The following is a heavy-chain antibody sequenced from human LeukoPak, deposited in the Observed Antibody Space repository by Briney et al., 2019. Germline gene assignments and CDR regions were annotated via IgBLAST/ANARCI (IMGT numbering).Heavy chain of an antibody. V-gene: IGHV1-69*04. Sequence: ASVKFSCKASGGSFSSYVITWVRQAPGQGLEWMGRIIPVLGVSNFAQKFQGRVTITADESTSTAYMELSSLRSEDTAVYYCARGRRDSSGCLDYWGQGTLVTVSS. J-gene: IGHJ4*02. CDR3: ARGRRDSSGCLDY. D-gene: IGHD6-19*01. CDR1: GGSFSSYV. CDR2: IIPVLGVS.